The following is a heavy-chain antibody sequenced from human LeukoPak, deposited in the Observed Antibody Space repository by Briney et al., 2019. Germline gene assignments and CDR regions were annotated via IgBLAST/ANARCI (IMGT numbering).Heavy chain of an antibody. CDR2: IYYSGST. CDR1: GGSISSGGYY. D-gene: IGHD2-2*01. Sequence: PSQTLSLTCTVSGGSISSGGYYWSWIRQHPGKGLGWIGYIYYSGSTYYNPSLKSRVTISVDTSKNQFSLKLSSMTAADTAVYYCARVYCSSTSCYAPWFDPWGQGTLVTVSS. CDR3: ARVYCSSTSCYAPWFDP. J-gene: IGHJ5*02. V-gene: IGHV4-31*03.